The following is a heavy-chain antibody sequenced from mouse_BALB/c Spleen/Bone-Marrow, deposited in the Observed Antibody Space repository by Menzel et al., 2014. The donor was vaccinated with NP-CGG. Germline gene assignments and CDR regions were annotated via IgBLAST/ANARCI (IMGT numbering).Heavy chain of an antibody. CDR2: LNPGSGGT. CDR1: GYAFTNYL. Sequence: VQLVESGAELVRPGTSVKVSCKASGYAFTNYLIEWVKQRPGQGLEWIGVLNPGSGGTNYNEKFKGKATLTADESSSSAYMQLSSLTSDDSAVYFCARRIYYAMGYWGQGTTLTVSS. J-gene: IGHJ2*01. V-gene: IGHV1-54*01. CDR3: ARRIYYAMGY. D-gene: IGHD2-1*01.